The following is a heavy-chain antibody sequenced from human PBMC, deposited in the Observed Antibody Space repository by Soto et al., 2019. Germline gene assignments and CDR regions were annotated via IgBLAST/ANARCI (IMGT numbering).Heavy chain of an antibody. Sequence: QVQLVESGGGVVQPGRSLRLSCAASGFTFSNHGMHWVRQAPGKGLEWVAVIWYDGNNKYYADSVKGRFTISRDNSKNTLFPQMDSLRGEDTAVYYCAKRDRNGWYYMDVWGQGTTVTVSS. J-gene: IGHJ6*02. CDR2: IWYDGNNK. CDR1: GFTFSNHG. CDR3: AKRDRNGWYYMDV. D-gene: IGHD6-19*01. V-gene: IGHV3-33*06.